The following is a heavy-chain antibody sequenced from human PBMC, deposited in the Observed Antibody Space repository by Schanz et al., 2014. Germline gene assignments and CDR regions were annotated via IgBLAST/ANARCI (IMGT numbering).Heavy chain of an antibody. CDR1: GFTFSSYT. CDR2: ISSTSTYL. Sequence: EVQLVESGGGLVKPGDSLRLSCAASGFTFSSYTMKWVRQAPGKGLEWVSSISSTSTYLYYADSVKGRFTTSRDNGKKSMYLQMNSLRAEDTAVYYCARLDSSSWYPRYWGQGTLVTVSS. D-gene: IGHD6-13*01. V-gene: IGHV3-21*04. CDR3: ARLDSSSWYPRY. J-gene: IGHJ4*02.